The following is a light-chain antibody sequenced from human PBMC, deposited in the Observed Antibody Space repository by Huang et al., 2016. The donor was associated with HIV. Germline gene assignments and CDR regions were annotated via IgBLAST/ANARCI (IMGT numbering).Light chain of an antibody. CDR3: QQYYTPPLT. J-gene: IGKJ4*01. CDR1: QDIRNS. V-gene: IGKV1-NL1*01. CDR2: AAS. Sequence: DIQMTQSPSSLSASVGDSVTIACRASQDIRNSLAWYQQKPGKAPKLHLYAASRLESGVPSRFSGGGSGTYYTLTISGLRPEEFATYYCQQYYTPPLTFGGGTKVEIK.